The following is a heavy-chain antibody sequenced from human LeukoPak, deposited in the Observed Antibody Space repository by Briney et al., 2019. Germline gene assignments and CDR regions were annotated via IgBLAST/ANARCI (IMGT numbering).Heavy chain of an antibody. CDR3: ARAPGLRYFDWLPDYFDY. V-gene: IGHV1-3*01. D-gene: IGHD3-9*01. CDR1: GYTFTSYG. CDR2: IDAGNGNT. J-gene: IGHJ4*02. Sequence: ASVKVSCKASGYTFTSYGISWVRQAPGQRLEWMGWIDAGNGNTKYSQKFQGRVTITRDTSASTAYMELSSLRSEDTAVYYCARAPGLRYFDWLPDYFDYWGQGTLVTVSS.